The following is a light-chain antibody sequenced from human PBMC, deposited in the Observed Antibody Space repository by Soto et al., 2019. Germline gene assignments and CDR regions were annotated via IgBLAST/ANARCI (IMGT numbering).Light chain of an antibody. CDR2: AAS. V-gene: IGKV1-39*01. J-gene: IGKJ1*01. CDR3: QQSYSTPT. CDR1: QSFSSY. Sequence: DIQMTQSPSSLSASVGDRVTITCRASQSFSSYLNWYQQKPGKAPKLLIYAASSLQSGVPSRFSGSGSGTDFTLTISRLQPEDFATYYCQQSYSTPTFGQGTKVEIK.